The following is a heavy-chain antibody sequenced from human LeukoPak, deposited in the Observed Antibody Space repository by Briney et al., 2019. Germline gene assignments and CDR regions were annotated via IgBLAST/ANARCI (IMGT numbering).Heavy chain of an antibody. Sequence: SETLSLTCTVPGGSISNYYWNWIRQPPGKGLEWIGNIYYSGSTNYNPSLKSPSLKSRVTISVDTSKNQFSLKMSSVTAADTAVYYCARGRGSGHDAFDIWGQGTMVTVSS. V-gene: IGHV4-59*08. CDR2: IYYSGST. CDR1: GGSISNYY. J-gene: IGHJ3*02. D-gene: IGHD3-3*01. CDR3: ARGRGSGHDAFDI.